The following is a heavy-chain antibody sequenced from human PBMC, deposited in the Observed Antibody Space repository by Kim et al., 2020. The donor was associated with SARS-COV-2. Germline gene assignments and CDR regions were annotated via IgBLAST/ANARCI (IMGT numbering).Heavy chain of an antibody. D-gene: IGHD3-3*01. Sequence: GGSLRLSCAASGFTFSSYSMNWVRQAPGKGLEWVSSISSSSSYIYYADSVKGRFTISRDNAKNSLYLQMNSLRAEDTAVYYCARDSVAFGVVIITFMDVWGQGTTVTVSS. CDR2: ISSSSSYI. CDR1: GFTFSSYS. CDR3: ARDSVAFGVVIITFMDV. V-gene: IGHV3-21*01. J-gene: IGHJ6*02.